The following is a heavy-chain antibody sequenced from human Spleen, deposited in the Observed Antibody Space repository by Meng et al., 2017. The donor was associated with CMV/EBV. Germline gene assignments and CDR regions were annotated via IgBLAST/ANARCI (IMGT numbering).Heavy chain of an antibody. CDR3: ARQWGIFGVVGDDAFDI. J-gene: IGHJ3*02. CDR2: IYYSGST. Sequence: SETLSLTCTVSGGSVSSGSYYWSWIRQPPGKGLEWIGYIYYSGSTNYNPSLKSRVTISVDTSKNQFSLKLSSVTAADTAVYYCARQWGIFGVVGDDAFDIWGQGTMVTVSS. CDR1: GGSVSSGSYY. V-gene: IGHV4-61*01. D-gene: IGHD3-3*01.